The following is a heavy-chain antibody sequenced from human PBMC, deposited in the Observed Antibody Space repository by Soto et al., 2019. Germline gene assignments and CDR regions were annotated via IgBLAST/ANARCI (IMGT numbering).Heavy chain of an antibody. CDR1: GDTFTSYG. Sequence: ASVKVSCKASGDTFTSYGISSVRHAPGQGLEWMGWISAYNGNTNYAQKLQGRVTMTTDTSTSTAYMELRSLRSDDTAVYYCAIFGVVIIPDYYYYGMDVWGQGTTVTGSS. CDR2: ISAYNGNT. V-gene: IGHV1-18*01. CDR3: AIFGVVIIPDYYYYGMDV. J-gene: IGHJ6*02. D-gene: IGHD3-3*01.